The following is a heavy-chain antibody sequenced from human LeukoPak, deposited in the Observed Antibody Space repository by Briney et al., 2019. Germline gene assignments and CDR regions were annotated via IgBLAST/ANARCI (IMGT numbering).Heavy chain of an antibody. V-gene: IGHV4-59*02. D-gene: IGHD4-23*01. CDR1: GGSVSSYY. CDR2: VYHSGST. J-gene: IGHJ2*01. CDR3: AREANSPTARYWYFVL. Sequence: PSETLSLTCTVSGGSVSSYYWSWIRQPPGKGLEWIGYVYHSGSTNYNPAPKSRVTISLDTSENQFSLKLSYVTAADTAVYYCAREANSPTARYWYFVLWGRGTLVTVSS.